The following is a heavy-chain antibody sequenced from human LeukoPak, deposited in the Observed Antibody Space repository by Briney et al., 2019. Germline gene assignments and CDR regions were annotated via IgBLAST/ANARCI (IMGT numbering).Heavy chain of an antibody. CDR1: GFSFSSYA. J-gene: IGHJ3*02. CDR2: ISGGGVST. Sequence: GGSLRLSCAASGFSFSSYAMTWVRQAPGKGLEWVSAISGGGVSTYYADSVKGRFTISRDNSKNTLYLQMNSLRAEDTAVYYCAKVGDYDSQDAFDIWGQGTMVTVSS. CDR3: AKVGDYDSQDAFDI. D-gene: IGHD5-12*01. V-gene: IGHV3-23*01.